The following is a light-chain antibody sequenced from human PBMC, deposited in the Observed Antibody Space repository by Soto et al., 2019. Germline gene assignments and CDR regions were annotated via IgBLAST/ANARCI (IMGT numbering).Light chain of an antibody. Sequence: QSVLTQPASVSGSPGQSITISCTGTSSDVGAYNYVSWYQHHPGKAPKLIIYEVSDRPSGVSNRFSGSKSGNTASLTISGLQAEDEADYYCSSYTISSTLVFGTGTKVTVL. CDR1: SSDVGAYNY. CDR3: SSYTISSTLV. CDR2: EVS. V-gene: IGLV2-14*01. J-gene: IGLJ1*01.